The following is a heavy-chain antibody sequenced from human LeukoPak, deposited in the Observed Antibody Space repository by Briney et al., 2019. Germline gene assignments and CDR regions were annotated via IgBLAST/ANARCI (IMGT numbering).Heavy chain of an antibody. CDR3: TRGNLREVSSPGY. CDR2: IRSKAYGGTT. D-gene: IGHD1-14*01. J-gene: IGHJ4*02. Sequence: GGSLRLSCTASGFTFGDYAMSWVRQAPGKGLEWVGFIRSKAYGGTTEYAASVKGRFTISRDDSKSIAYLQMNSLKTEDTAVYYCTRGNLREVSSPGYWGQGTLVTVSS. V-gene: IGHV3-49*04. CDR1: GFTFGDYA.